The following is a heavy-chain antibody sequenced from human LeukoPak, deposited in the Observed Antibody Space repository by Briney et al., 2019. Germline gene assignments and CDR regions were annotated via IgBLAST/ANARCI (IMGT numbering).Heavy chain of an antibody. Sequence: SETLSLTCAVSGGSISSGGYSWSWIRQPPGKGLEWIGYIYHSGSTYYNPSLKSRVTISVDRSKNQFSLKLSSVTAADTAVYYCARDESRVPAASVDYWGQGTLVTVSS. J-gene: IGHJ4*02. D-gene: IGHD2-2*01. CDR3: ARDESRVPAASVDY. CDR1: GGSISSGGYS. CDR2: IYHSGST. V-gene: IGHV4-30-2*01.